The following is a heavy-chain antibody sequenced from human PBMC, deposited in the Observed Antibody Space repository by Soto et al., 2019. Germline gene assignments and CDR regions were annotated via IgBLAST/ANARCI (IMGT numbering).Heavy chain of an antibody. J-gene: IGHJ5*02. Sequence: GGSLRLSCAASGFTFSSYAMSWVRQAPGKGLEWVSAISGSGGSTYYADSVKGRFTISRDNSKNTLYLQMNSLRAEDTAVYYCAKDLRGWRHDSSGTNWFDPWGQGTLVTVSS. V-gene: IGHV3-23*01. CDR1: GFTFSSYA. CDR3: AKDLRGWRHDSSGTNWFDP. CDR2: ISGSGGST. D-gene: IGHD3-22*01.